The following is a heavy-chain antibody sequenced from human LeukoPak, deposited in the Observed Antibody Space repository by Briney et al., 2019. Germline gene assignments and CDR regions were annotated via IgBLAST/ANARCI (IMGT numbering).Heavy chain of an antibody. Sequence: PGGSLRLSCAASGFTFSSYSMNWVRQAPGEGLEWVSTISSSSSYIYYADSVKGRFTISRDSAKNSLYLQMNSLRAEDTVVYYCAGSHCSSTSCYFSGYMDVWGKGTTVTVSS. CDR1: GFTFSSYS. V-gene: IGHV3-21*01. CDR2: ISSSSSYI. D-gene: IGHD2-2*01. J-gene: IGHJ6*03. CDR3: AGSHCSSTSCYFSGYMDV.